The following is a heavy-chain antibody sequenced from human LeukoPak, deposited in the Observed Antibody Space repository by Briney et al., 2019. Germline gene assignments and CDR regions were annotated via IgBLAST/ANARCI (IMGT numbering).Heavy chain of an antibody. CDR3: ARDIYGDSQFDY. CDR1: GGSISSGDYY. V-gene: IGHV4-30-4*01. Sequence: SETLSLTCTVSGGSISSGDYYWSWIRQPPGKGLEWIGHIYYSGSTYYNPSLKSRVTISVDTSKNQFSLKLSSVTAADTAVYYCARDIYGDSQFDYWGQGTLVTVSS. D-gene: IGHD4-17*01. CDR2: IYYSGST. J-gene: IGHJ4*02.